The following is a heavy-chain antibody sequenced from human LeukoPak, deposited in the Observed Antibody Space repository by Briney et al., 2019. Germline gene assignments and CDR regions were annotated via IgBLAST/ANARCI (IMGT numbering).Heavy chain of an antibody. CDR2: MNPNSGNT. CDR3: ARTPTRKSSGWRSNGMDV. CDR1: GYTFTSYD. Sequence: ASVKVSSKASGYTFTSYDINCVRQAPGQGLEWMGWMNPNSGNTGYAQKFQGRVTMTRNTSISTAYMELSSLRSEDTAVYYCARTPTRKSSGWRSNGMDVWGQGTTVTVSS. D-gene: IGHD6-19*01. J-gene: IGHJ6*02. V-gene: IGHV1-8*01.